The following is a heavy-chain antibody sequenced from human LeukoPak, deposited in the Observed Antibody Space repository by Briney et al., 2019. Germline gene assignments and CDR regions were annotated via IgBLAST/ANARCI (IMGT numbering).Heavy chain of an antibody. CDR3: ARSKGDYGSGSLGY. V-gene: IGHV4-61*02. Sequence: SETLSLTCTVSGGPISSGNYYWSWIRQPAGKGLEWIGRVHSSGSTNHNPSLKSRVTISRDTSKNQFSVIVSSVSAADTAIYFCARSKGDYGSGSLGYWGQGILVTVSS. J-gene: IGHJ4*02. D-gene: IGHD3-10*01. CDR2: VHSSGST. CDR1: GGPISSGNYY.